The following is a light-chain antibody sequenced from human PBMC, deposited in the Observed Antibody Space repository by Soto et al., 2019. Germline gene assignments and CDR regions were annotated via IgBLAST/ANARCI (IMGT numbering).Light chain of an antibody. CDR1: SSDVGRYNF. CDR2: KVT. CDR3: SSYAGGYNYV. Sequence: QSALTQPPSASGSPGQSVTISCTGTSSDVGRYNFVSWYQQHPGKAPKLMIYKVTERPSGVPDRFSGSKSGNTASLTVSGLQAEDEADYYCSSYAGGYNYVFGTGTKVTVL. J-gene: IGLJ1*01. V-gene: IGLV2-8*01.